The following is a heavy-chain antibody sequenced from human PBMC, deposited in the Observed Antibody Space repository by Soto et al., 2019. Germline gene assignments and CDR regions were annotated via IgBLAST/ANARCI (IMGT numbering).Heavy chain of an antibody. Sequence: ASVKVSCKASGYTFTSYSMHWVRQAPGQRLEWMGWINAGNGNTKYSQKFQGRVTITRDTSASTAYMELRSLRSDDTAVYYCARDSRGWFDPWGQGTLVTVSS. J-gene: IGHJ5*02. CDR2: INAGNGNT. V-gene: IGHV1-3*01. CDR1: GYTFTSYS. CDR3: ARDSRGWFDP.